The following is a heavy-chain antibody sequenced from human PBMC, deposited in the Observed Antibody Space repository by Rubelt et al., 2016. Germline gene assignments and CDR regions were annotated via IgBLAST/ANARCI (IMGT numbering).Heavy chain of an antibody. CDR3: ARRDCDDLRCYTIDY. D-gene: IGHD3/OR15-3a*01. Sequence: QVQLQESGPGLVKPSETLSLTCTVSGGSISNYYWSWIRQSPGKGLAWIGFIYSSGSTNYNPPLKSRVTISIDTSKNQFYLKVSSMTAADTAVYDCARRDCDDLRCYTIDYWGHGTRVTVSS. V-gene: IGHV4-59*01. CDR1: GGSISNYY. J-gene: IGHJ4*01. CDR2: IYSSGST.